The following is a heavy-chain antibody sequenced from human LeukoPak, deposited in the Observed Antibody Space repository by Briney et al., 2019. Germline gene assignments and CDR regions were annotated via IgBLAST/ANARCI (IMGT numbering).Heavy chain of an antibody. J-gene: IGHJ4*02. V-gene: IGHV1-2*02. CDR2: INPNSGGT. Sequence: GASVKVSCKASGYTFTGYYMHWVRQAPGQGLEWMGWINPNSGGTNYAQKFQGRVTMTRDTSISTAYMELSRLRSDDTAVYYCGRDGLVDGYVAYYFDYWGQGTLVTVSS. D-gene: IGHD5-12*01. CDR1: GYTFTGYY. CDR3: GRDGLVDGYVAYYFDY.